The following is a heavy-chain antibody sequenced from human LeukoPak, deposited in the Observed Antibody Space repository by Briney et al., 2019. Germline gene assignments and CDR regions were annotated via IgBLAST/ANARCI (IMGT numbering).Heavy chain of an antibody. CDR2: IYPGDSDT. J-gene: IGHJ3*02. CDR3: ARRSSSPNVYAFDI. CDR1: GYRSSSYW. V-gene: IGHV5-51*01. D-gene: IGHD6-6*01. Sequence: GESLKISCKGSGYRSSSYWIGWVRQMPGKGLEWMGIIYPGDSDTRYSPSFQGQVTISADKSISTAYLQWSSLKASDTAMYYCARRSSSPNVYAFDIWGQGTMVTVSS.